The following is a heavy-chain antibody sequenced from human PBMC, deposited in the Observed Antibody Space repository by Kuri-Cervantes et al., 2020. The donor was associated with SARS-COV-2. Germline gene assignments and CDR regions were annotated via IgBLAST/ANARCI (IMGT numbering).Heavy chain of an antibody. Sequence: LSLTCAASGFTFDDYGMSWVRQAPGKGLEWVSGINWNGGSTGYADSVKGRFTISRDNAKNSLYLQMNSLRAEDTAVYYCANWPYGDYGLLDYWGQGTLVTVSS. D-gene: IGHD4-17*01. V-gene: IGHV3-20*04. J-gene: IGHJ4*02. CDR1: GFTFDDYG. CDR3: ANWPYGDYGLLDY. CDR2: INWNGGST.